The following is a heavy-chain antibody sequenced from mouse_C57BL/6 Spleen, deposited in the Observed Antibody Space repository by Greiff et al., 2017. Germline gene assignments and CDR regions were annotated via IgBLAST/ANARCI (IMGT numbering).Heavy chain of an antibody. Sequence: QVQLQQSGAELVKPGASVKISCKASGYAFSSYWMNWVKQRPGKGLERIGQIYPGDGDTNSNGKFKGKATLTADKSSSTAYMQLISLTSEDSAVYCCARRLAWYFDVWGTGTTVTVSS. J-gene: IGHJ1*03. CDR3: ARRLAWYFDV. CDR1: GYAFSSYW. D-gene: IGHD2-13*01. CDR2: IYPGDGDT. V-gene: IGHV1-80*01.